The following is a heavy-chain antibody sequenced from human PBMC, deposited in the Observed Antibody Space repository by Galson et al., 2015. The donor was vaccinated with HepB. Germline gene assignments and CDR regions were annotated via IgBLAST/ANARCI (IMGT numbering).Heavy chain of an antibody. CDR2: ISSSSSYI. Sequence: SLRLSCAASGFTFSSYSMNWVRQAPGKGLEWVSSISSSSSYIYYADSVKGRFTISRDNAKNSLYLQMNSLRAEDTAVYYWARGNYDFWSGYYYWGQGTLVTVSS. CDR1: GFTFSSYS. J-gene: IGHJ4*02. V-gene: IGHV3-21*01. CDR3: ARGNYDFWSGYYY. D-gene: IGHD3-3*01.